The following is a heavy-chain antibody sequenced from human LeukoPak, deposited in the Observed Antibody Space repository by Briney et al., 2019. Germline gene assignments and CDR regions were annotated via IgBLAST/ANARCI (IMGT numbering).Heavy chain of an antibody. V-gene: IGHV1-69*13. CDR1: GYTFTSYA. CDR2: IIPIFGTA. D-gene: IGHD1-26*01. Sequence: SVKVSCKASGYTFTSYAMHWVRQAPGQGLEWMGGIIPIFGTANYAQKFQGRVTITADESTSTAYMELSSLRSEDTAVYYCARDSSPVGATGWFDPWGQGTLVTVSS. J-gene: IGHJ5*02. CDR3: ARDSSPVGATGWFDP.